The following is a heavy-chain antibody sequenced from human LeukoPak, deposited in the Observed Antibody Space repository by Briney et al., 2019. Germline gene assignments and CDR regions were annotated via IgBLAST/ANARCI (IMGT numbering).Heavy chain of an antibody. J-gene: IGHJ5*02. CDR2: VHSSGGVI. D-gene: IGHD1-26*01. V-gene: IGHV1-46*01. CDR1: GYTFTSDY. Sequence: ASVKVSCKASGYTFTSDYMNWVRQAPGQGLEWMGIVHSSGGVIKYAQEFQDRLTVTRDTSTSTIYMELSSLRSEDTAVYYCAGSSHQRNWFDPWGQGTRVIVSS. CDR3: AGSSHQRNWFDP.